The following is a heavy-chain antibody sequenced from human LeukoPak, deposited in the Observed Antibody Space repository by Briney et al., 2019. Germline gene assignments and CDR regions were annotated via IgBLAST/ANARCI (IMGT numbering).Heavy chain of an antibody. CDR1: GFNFNNYW. Sequence: GGSLRLSCAASGFNFNNYWMSWLRQAPGKGLEWVANIKPDGSGKYYVDSVKGRFTISRDNAKNSLYLQMNSLRAEDTAVYYCARDQDHWGQGTLVAVSS. CDR2: IKPDGSGK. CDR3: ARDQDH. V-gene: IGHV3-7*03. J-gene: IGHJ4*02.